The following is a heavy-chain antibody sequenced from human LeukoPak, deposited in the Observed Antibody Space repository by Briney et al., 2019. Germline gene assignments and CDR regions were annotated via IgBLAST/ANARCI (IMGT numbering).Heavy chain of an antibody. CDR3: ARDFSSVGLEWLLYGDAFDI. Sequence: PGGSLRLSCAASGFTFSSYAMSWVRQAPGKGLEWVSAISGSGGSTYYADSVKGRFTISRDNSKNTLYLQMNSLRAEDTAVYYCARDFSSVGLEWLLYGDAFDIWGQGTMVTVSS. V-gene: IGHV3-23*01. CDR1: GFTFSSYA. D-gene: IGHD3-3*01. J-gene: IGHJ3*02. CDR2: ISGSGGST.